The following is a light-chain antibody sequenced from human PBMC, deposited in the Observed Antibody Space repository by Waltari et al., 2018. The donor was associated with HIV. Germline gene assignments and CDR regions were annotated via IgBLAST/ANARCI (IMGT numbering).Light chain of an antibody. J-gene: IGLJ3*02. CDR2: EVT. CDR3: SSYGDSLRVL. Sequence: QSALTQPPSASGSLGQSVTISCTGSSSDIGAYDSVSWFQQHPRSAPKLLLYEVTRRLSTVSDRFSGSRSGSTAFLTVAGLQPDDEATYFCSSYGDSLRVLFGGGTNVTVL. CDR1: SSDIGAYDS. V-gene: IGLV2-8*01.